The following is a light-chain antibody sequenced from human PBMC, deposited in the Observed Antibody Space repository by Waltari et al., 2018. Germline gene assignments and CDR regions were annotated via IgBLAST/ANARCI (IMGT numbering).Light chain of an antibody. CDR1: NIGTES. V-gene: IGLV3-21*02. J-gene: IGLJ2*01. CDR3: QVWNSGSTHMV. Sequence: SYVLPQPPSVSVAPGQTASLTCGGNNIGTESVPWYQHKPGQAPVLVVYDDSDRPSGIPERFSGSNSGNTATLTISRVEAGDEADYYCQVWNSGSTHMVFGGGTKLTVL. CDR2: DDS.